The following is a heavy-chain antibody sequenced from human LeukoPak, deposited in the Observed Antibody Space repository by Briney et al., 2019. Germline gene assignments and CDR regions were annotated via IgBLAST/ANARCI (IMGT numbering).Heavy chain of an antibody. CDR1: GFIFSSYW. Sequence: GGSLRLSCEASGFIFSSYWMGWVRRVPGKGLEWVANIHPDGSETSYLDSVKGRFTISRDNAKNSLYLQMNSLRAGDTAVYYCARDYDSSGYPYDYWGQGTLVTVSS. J-gene: IGHJ4*02. CDR2: IHPDGSET. D-gene: IGHD3-22*01. V-gene: IGHV3-7*01. CDR3: ARDYDSSGYPYDY.